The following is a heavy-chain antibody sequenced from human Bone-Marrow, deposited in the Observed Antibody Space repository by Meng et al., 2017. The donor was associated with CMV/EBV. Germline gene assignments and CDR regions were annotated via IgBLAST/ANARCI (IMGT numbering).Heavy chain of an antibody. CDR1: GYTFTSYG. D-gene: IGHD3-10*01. J-gene: IGHJ5*02. CDR2: ISPYNGNT. V-gene: IGHV1-18*01. CDR3: ARETGITMVRGIFGFDP. Sequence: ASVKVSCKASGYTFTSYGISWVRQAPGQGLEWMGWISPYNGNTNYAQKLQGRVTMTTDTSTSTAYMELRSLRSDDTAVYYCARETGITMVRGIFGFDPWGQGTLVTV.